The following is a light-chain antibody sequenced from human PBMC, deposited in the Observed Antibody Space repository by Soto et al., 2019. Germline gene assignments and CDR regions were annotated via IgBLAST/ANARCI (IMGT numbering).Light chain of an antibody. CDR3: QYYGSPSWT. CDR1: QSVSSY. J-gene: IGKJ1*01. CDR2: GTS. Sequence: EIVLTQSPATLSLSPGERATLSCRASQSVSSYLAWYQQKPGQAPRLLIFGTSSRATGIPDKFSGSGSGTDFTLTISRLEPDDFAEYYCQYYGSPSWTFGQGTKVEIK. V-gene: IGKV3-20*01.